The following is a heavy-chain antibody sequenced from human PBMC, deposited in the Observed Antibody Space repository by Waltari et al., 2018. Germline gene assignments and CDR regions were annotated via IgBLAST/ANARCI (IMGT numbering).Heavy chain of an antibody. CDR3: ARGDSSGYFPTNYYYYGMDV. D-gene: IGHD3-22*01. Sequence: QVQLVQSGAEVKKPGSSVKVSCKASGGTFGSYAISWVRQAPGQGIEWMGGIIPIFGTANYAQKFQGRVTITTDESTSTAYMELSSLRSEDTAVYYCARGDSSGYFPTNYYYYGMDVWGQGTTVTVSS. J-gene: IGHJ6*02. CDR2: IIPIFGTA. V-gene: IGHV1-69*05. CDR1: GGTFGSYA.